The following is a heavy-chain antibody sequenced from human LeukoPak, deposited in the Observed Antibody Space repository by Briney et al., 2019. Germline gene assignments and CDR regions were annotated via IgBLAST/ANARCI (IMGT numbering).Heavy chain of an antibody. V-gene: IGHV3-7*01. Sequence: GGSLRLSCAASGFTFSTYWMSWVRQAPGQGLEWVANIKQDSSEKYYVDSVKGRFTISTDNAKNSLYLQMNSLRAEDTARYYCARDSAGNYYWGQGTLVTVSS. CDR3: ARDSAGNYY. J-gene: IGHJ4*02. CDR1: GFTFSTYW. CDR2: IKQDSSEK. D-gene: IGHD6-13*01.